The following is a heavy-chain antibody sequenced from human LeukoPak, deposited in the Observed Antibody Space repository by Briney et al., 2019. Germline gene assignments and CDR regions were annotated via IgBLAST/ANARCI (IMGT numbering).Heavy chain of an antibody. CDR2: ISAYNGNT. Sequence: ASVKVSCKASGYTFTSYGISWVRQAPGQGLEWMGWISAYNGNTNYAQKLQGRVTMTTDTSTGTAYMELRSLRSDDTAVYYCARDNLLSPNSGRRFDCWGQGTLVTVSS. J-gene: IGHJ4*02. V-gene: IGHV1-18*01. CDR1: GYTFTSYG. CDR3: ARDNLLSPNSGRRFDC. D-gene: IGHD1-26*01.